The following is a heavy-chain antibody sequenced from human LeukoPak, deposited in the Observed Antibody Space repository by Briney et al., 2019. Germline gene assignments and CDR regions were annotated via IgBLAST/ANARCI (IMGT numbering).Heavy chain of an antibody. CDR3: AKDSVGVAGPDY. V-gene: IGHV3-23*01. D-gene: IGHD6-19*01. CDR1: GFTFSSYV. J-gene: IGHJ4*02. Sequence: QPGGSLRLSCAASGFTFSSYVMSWVRQAPGKGLEWVSAISGSGGSTYYADSVRGRFTVSRDNFKNTLYMQMNSLRAEDTAVYYCAKDSVGVAGPDYWGQGTLVTVSS. CDR2: ISGSGGST.